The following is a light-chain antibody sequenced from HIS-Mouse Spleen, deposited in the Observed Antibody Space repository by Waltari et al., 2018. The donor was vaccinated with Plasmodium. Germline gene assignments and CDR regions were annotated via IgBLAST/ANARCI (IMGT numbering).Light chain of an antibody. Sequence: SYELTQPPSVSVSPGPTARTPCSGDALPKKYAYWYQQKSGQAPVLVFYEDSKRPSGIPERFSGSSSGTMATLTISGAQVEDEADYYCYSTDSSGNHRVFGGGTKLTVL. CDR1: ALPKKY. V-gene: IGLV3-10*01. CDR2: EDS. CDR3: YSTDSSGNHRV. J-gene: IGLJ3*02.